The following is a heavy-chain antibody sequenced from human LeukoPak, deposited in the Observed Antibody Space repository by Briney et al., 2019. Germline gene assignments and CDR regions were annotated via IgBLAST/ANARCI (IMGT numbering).Heavy chain of an antibody. CDR1: GFTFSSYA. Sequence: GGSLRLSCAASGFTFSSYAMSWVRQAPGKGLEWVSAISGSGGSTYYADSVKGRFTISRDNSKNTLYLQMISLRAEDTAVYYCAKNQGSSDGYNPRLLDYWGQGTLVTVSS. J-gene: IGHJ4*02. V-gene: IGHV3-23*01. CDR2: ISGSGGST. CDR3: AKNQGSSDGYNPRLLDY. D-gene: IGHD5-24*01.